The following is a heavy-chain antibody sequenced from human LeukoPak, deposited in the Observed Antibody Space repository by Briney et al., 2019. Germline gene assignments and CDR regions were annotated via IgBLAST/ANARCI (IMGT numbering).Heavy chain of an antibody. V-gene: IGHV4-59*08. CDR3: ARLCSQWLDPYFDY. CDR2: IYYSGST. D-gene: IGHD6-19*01. J-gene: IGHJ4*02. CDR1: GGSISSYY. Sequence: SETLSLTCTVSGGSISSYYWSWIRQPPGKGLEWIGYIYYSGSTNYNPSLKSRVTISVDTSKNQFSLKLSSVTAADTAVYYCARLCSQWLDPYFDYWGQGTLVTVSS.